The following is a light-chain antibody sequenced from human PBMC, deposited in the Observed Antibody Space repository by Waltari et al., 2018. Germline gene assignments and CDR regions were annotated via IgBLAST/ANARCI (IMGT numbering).Light chain of an antibody. CDR2: DVY. V-gene: IGLV2-8*01. J-gene: IGLJ2*01. CDR3: SSFAGTHHVV. CDR1: SDIGDSNY. Sequence: QSALTQPPSASGSPGQSVTISCTGTSDIGDSNYVSWYQQHPGKVPKLMIYDVYKRPSGVPDRVSGYKSGNTAFLTVSGLQGEDEADYYCSSFAGTHHVVFGGGTKLTVL.